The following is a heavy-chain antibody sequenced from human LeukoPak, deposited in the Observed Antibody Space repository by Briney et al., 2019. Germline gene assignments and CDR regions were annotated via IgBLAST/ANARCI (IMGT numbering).Heavy chain of an antibody. D-gene: IGHD3-3*01. Sequence: PGGSLRLSCAASGFTFSTHWMSWVRQAPGKGLEWVSIVSGGGGSTYYADSVKGRFTISTDNSRNTVSLEMNSLRAEDTALYYCAQGYDFWSGSEYFQHWGQGTLVTVSS. CDR1: GFTFSTHW. CDR3: AQGYDFWSGSEYFQH. CDR2: VSGGGGST. V-gene: IGHV3-23*01. J-gene: IGHJ1*01.